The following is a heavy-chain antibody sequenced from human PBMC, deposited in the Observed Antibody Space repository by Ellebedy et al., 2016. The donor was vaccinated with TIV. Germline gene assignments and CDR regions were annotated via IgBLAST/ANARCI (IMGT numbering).Heavy chain of an antibody. CDR2: IYYSGST. Sequence: MPSETLSLTCTVSGGSISSSSYYWGWIRQPPGKGLEWIGSIYYSGSTYYNPSLKSRVTISVDTSKNQFSLKLSSVTAADTAVYYCARVAEVAGYDYWGQGTLVTVSS. J-gene: IGHJ4*02. D-gene: IGHD6-19*01. CDR1: GGSISSSSYY. CDR3: ARVAEVAGYDY. V-gene: IGHV4-39*07.